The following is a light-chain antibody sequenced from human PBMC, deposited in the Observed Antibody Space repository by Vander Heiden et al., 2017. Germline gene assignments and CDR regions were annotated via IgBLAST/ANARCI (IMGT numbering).Light chain of an antibody. CDR2: GAR. Sequence: DIQMTTPPSSLSASVGARVTITCRASQSISSKLNWHQQKPGKGPKLLIYGARSLQSGVPSRCSGSGSGTDSTLTIRSLQPEDYANDYCQQSDSILGIFGKGTKVEIK. CDR3: QQSDSILGI. CDR1: QSISSK. J-gene: IGKJ1*01. V-gene: IGKV1-39*01.